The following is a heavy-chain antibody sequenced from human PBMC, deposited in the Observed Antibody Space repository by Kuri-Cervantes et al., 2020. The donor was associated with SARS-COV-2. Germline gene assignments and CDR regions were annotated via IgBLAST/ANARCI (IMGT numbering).Heavy chain of an antibody. J-gene: IGHJ3*02. Sequence: ASVKVSCKASGYSFSAYHLHWVRQAPGQGLEWLGWVDTNTFIATYAQGFTGRFVFSLDTSVSTAYLQISSLKAEDTAVYYCARDRGLSTIFGVVIIGGGAFGIWGQGTMVTVSS. CDR1: GYSFSAYH. CDR2: VDTNTFIA. CDR3: ARDRGLSTIFGVVIIGGGAFGI. V-gene: IGHV7-4-1*02. D-gene: IGHD3-3*01.